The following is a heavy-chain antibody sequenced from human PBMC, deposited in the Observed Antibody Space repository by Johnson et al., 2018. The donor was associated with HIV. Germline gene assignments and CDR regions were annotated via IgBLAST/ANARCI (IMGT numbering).Heavy chain of an antibody. CDR2: IRYDGGNK. CDR3: AKDYESVITIFLDAFDI. V-gene: IGHV3-30*02. Sequence: QVQLVESGGGVVQPGRSLRLSCAASGFTFSSYDMHWVRQATGKGLEWVSFIRYDGGNKYYADSVKGRFTISRDNSKNTLYLQMNSLRAEDTAVYYCAKDYESVITIFLDAFDIWGQGTMVTVSS. D-gene: IGHD3-3*01. J-gene: IGHJ3*02. CDR1: GFTFSSYD.